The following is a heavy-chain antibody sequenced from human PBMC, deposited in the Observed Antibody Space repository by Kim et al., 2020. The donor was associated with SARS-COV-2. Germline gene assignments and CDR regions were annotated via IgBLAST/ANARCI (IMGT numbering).Heavy chain of an antibody. CDR1: GFTFGDYY. CDR2: ISSSSSYT. J-gene: IGHJ6*02. Sequence: LSLTCAASGFTFGDYYMSWIRQAPGKGLEWVSYISSSSSYTNYADSVKGRFTISRDNAKNSLYLQMNSLRAEDTAVYYCARVGYDYVWGSYRDYYYYYGMDVWGQGTTVTVSS. V-gene: IGHV3-11*05. D-gene: IGHD3-16*02. CDR3: ARVGYDYVWGSYRDYYYYYGMDV.